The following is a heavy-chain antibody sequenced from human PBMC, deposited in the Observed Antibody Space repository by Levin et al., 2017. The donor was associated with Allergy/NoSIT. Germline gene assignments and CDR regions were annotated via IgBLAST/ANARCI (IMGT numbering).Heavy chain of an antibody. CDR1: GFAFSSYV. V-gene: IGHV3-23*01. CDR2: ISGNGDNI. D-gene: IGHD5-18*01. J-gene: IGHJ4*02. Sequence: GGSLRLSCAASGFAFSSYVMSWVRQAPGKGLEWVSIISGNGDNIYYVDSVKGRFTISRDNSQNTLYMQMNSLRAEDTAIYYCANVSAGIPLDYWGQGTLVTVSS. CDR3: ANVSAGIPLDY.